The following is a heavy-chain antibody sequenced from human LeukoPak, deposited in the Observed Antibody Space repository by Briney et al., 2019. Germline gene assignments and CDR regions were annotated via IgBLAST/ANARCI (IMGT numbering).Heavy chain of an antibody. D-gene: IGHD2-15*01. J-gene: IGHJ4*02. CDR2: IHHSGTT. CDR3: ARAFLVGYSPEEYFFDY. Sequence: PSETLSLTCAVSGGSISSSNWWGWVRQPPGRGLERIGEIHHSGTTNYNPSLKSRVTISVDKSKNQFSLKLNSVTAADTAVYYCARAFLVGYSPEEYFFDYWGQGTLVTVSS. CDR1: GGSISSSNW. V-gene: IGHV4-4*02.